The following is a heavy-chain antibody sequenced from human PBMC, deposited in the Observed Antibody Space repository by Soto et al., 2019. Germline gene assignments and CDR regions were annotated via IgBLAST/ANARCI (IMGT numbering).Heavy chain of an antibody. CDR1: GYTFTGYY. J-gene: IGHJ4*02. V-gene: IGHV1-2*04. D-gene: IGHD3-3*01. CDR2: INPSSGGT. Sequence: GASVKVSCKASGYTFTGYYMHWVRQAPGQGLEWMGWINPSSGGTNYAQKFQGWVTMTRDTSISTAYMELSRLRSDDTAVYYCARDRNRQRSYYDFWSGSQGPFDYWGQGTLVTVSS. CDR3: ARDRNRQRSYYDFWSGSQGPFDY.